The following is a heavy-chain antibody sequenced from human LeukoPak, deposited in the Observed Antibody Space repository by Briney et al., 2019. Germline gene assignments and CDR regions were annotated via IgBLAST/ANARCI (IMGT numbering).Heavy chain of an antibody. V-gene: IGHV3-53*01. CDR1: GFTVSSNS. Sequence: GGSLRLSCTVSGFTVSSNSMSWVRQAPGKGLEWVSFIYSDNTHYSDSVKGRFTISRDNSKNTLYLQMNSLRAEDTAVYYCARSIIDYFDYWGQGTLVTVSS. CDR3: ARSIIDYFDY. CDR2: IYSDNT. J-gene: IGHJ4*02.